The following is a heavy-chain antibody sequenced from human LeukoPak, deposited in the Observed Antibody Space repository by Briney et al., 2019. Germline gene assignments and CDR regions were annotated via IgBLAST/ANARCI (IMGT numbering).Heavy chain of an antibody. Sequence: ASVKVSCKASGGTFISYAISWVRQAPGQGLEWMGGIIPIFGTANYAQKFQGRVTITADESTSTAYMELSSLRSEDTAVYYCARTYFDWYYYYGMDVWGQGTTVTVSS. CDR2: IIPIFGTA. CDR1: GGTFISYA. D-gene: IGHD3-9*01. CDR3: ARTYFDWYYYYGMDV. V-gene: IGHV1-69*13. J-gene: IGHJ6*02.